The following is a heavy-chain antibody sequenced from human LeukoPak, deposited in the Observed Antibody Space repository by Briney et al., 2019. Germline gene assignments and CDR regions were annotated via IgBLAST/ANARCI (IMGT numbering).Heavy chain of an antibody. D-gene: IGHD3-22*01. J-gene: IGHJ4*02. CDR3: ARGQKYYYDSSGYGPNDY. CDR1: GGSFSGYY. V-gene: IGHV4-34*01. CDR2: INHSGST. Sequence: ASETLSLTCAVYGGSFSGYYWSWIRQPPGKGLEWIGEINHSGSTKYNPSLKSRVTISIDTSKNQFSPKVSSVTAADTAVYYCARGQKYYYDSSGYGPNDYWGQGTLVTVSS.